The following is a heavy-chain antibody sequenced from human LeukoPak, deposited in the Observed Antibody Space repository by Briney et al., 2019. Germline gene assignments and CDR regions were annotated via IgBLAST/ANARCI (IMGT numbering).Heavy chain of an antibody. J-gene: IGHJ5*02. CDR3: ARDVAVAGFNWFDP. Sequence: GGSLRLSCAASGFTFSNYWMSWVRQAPGKGLEWVANINQDGSEKHYVDSVKGRFTISRDSAKNSLYLQMNSLRAEDTAVYYCARDVAVAGFNWFDPWGQGTLVTVSS. CDR2: INQDGSEK. V-gene: IGHV3-7*03. D-gene: IGHD6-19*01. CDR1: GFTFSNYW.